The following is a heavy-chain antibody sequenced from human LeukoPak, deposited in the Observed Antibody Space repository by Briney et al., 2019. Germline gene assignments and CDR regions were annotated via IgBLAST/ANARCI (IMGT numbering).Heavy chain of an antibody. D-gene: IGHD6-19*01. CDR3: ARKKAVAGLFDY. CDR1: GDSFSSNSAA. J-gene: IGHJ4*02. CDR2: TYYRSKWYN. Sequence: PSQTLSLTCAMSGDSFSSNSAAWGWIRQSPSRGLEWLGRTYYRSKWYNDYAESVKSRITINADTSKNRISLQLNSVTPEDTAVYYCARKKAVAGLFDYWGQGTLVTVSS. V-gene: IGHV6-1*01.